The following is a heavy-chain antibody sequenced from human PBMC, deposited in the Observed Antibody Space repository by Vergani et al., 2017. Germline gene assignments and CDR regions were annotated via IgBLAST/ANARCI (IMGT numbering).Heavy chain of an antibody. V-gene: IGHV4-30-4*01. CDR1: GGSISSGDYY. Sequence: QVQLQESGPGLVKPSQTLSLTCTVSGGSISSGDYYWSWIRQPPGKGLEWIGYIYYSGSTNYNPSLKSRVTISVDTSKNQFSLKLSSVTAADTAVYYCARGGVTMVRGVPDAFDIWGQGTMVTVSS. CDR2: IYYSGST. CDR3: ARGGVTMVRGVPDAFDI. D-gene: IGHD3-10*01. J-gene: IGHJ3*02.